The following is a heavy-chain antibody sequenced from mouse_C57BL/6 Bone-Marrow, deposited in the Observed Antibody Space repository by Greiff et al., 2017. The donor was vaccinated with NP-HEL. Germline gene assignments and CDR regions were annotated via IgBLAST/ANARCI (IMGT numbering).Heavy chain of an antibody. Sequence: EVQLQQSGAELVRPGASVKLSCTASGFNIKDDYMHWVKQRPEQGLEWIGWSDPENGDTEDASKFQGKATITAETSSNTAYLQLSSLTSYDTAVYYCTMAPFFDYWGQGTTLPVSS. CDR1: GFNIKDDY. V-gene: IGHV14-4*01. CDR2: SDPENGDT. CDR3: TMAPFFDY. J-gene: IGHJ2*01.